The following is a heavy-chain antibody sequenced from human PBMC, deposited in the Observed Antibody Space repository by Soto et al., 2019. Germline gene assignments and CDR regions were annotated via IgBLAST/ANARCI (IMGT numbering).Heavy chain of an antibody. CDR2: VSSDGRDN. J-gene: IGHJ4*02. CDR3: ARDDRYSGPFEY. V-gene: IGHV3-7*01. Sequence: EVQLEESGGGLVQPGGSLRLSCAAAGFSFSSYWMSWVRQAPGKGPEWVAIVSSDGRDNTYAESVKGRFTISRDNAENSLFLQMNSLRADDTAVYYCARDDRYSGPFEYWGQGALVTVSS. D-gene: IGHD3-16*02. CDR1: GFSFSSYW.